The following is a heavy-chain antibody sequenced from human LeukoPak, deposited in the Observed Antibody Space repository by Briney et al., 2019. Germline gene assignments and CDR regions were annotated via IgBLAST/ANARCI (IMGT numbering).Heavy chain of an antibody. CDR1: GGSFSGYY. D-gene: IGHD3-22*01. J-gene: IGHJ3*01. CDR2: INHSGST. Sequence: ETLSLTCAVYGGSFSGYYWSWIRQPPGKGLEWIGEINHSGSTNYNPSLKSRVTISVDTSKNQFSLKLSSVTAADTAVYYCARELRYDNSDSGAFWGQGTVVTVSS. CDR3: ARELRYDNSDSGAF. V-gene: IGHV4-34*01.